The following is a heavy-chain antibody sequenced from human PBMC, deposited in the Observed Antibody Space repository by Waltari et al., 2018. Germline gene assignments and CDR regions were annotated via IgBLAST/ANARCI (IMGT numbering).Heavy chain of an antibody. V-gene: IGHV3-21*01. CDR3: ARGSTSWSDAFDI. D-gene: IGHD2-2*01. Sequence: EVQLVESGGGLVKPGGSLRLPWAVPGFPFGTYPMNWVRQPPGKGLEWVSSISSVNGFIYYADSVKGRFTISRDNAKNSLYLQMNSLRAEDTAVYYCARGSTSWSDAFDIWGQGTMVTVSS. J-gene: IGHJ3*02. CDR2: ISSVNGFI. CDR1: GFPFGTYP.